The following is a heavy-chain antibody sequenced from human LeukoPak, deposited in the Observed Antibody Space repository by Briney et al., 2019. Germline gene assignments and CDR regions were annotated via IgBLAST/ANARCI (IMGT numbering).Heavy chain of an antibody. CDR1: GGSISSYY. D-gene: IGHD3-16*01. V-gene: IGHV4-59*01. CDR3: ASMGAWGPKGLDY. J-gene: IGHJ4*02. Sequence: SETLSRTCTVSGGSISSYYWSWIRQPPGKGLEWIGYIYYSGSTNYNPSLKSRVTISVDTSKNQFSLKLSSVTAADTAVYYCASMGAWGPKGLDYWGQGTLVTVSP. CDR2: IYYSGST.